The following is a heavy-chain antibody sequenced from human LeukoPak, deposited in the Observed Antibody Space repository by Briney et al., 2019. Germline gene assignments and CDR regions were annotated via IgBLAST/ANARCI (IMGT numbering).Heavy chain of an antibody. J-gene: IGHJ5*02. CDR2: INHSGST. D-gene: IGHD3-10*01. V-gene: IGHV4-34*01. CDR1: GGSFSGYY. CDR3: ARGRGLWFGELWGSRFDP. Sequence: SETLSLTCAVYGGSFSGYYWSWIRQPPGKGLEWIGEINHSGSTNYNPSLKSRVTISVDTSKNQFSLKLSSVTAADTAVYYCARGRGLWFGELWGSRFDPWGQGTLVTVSS.